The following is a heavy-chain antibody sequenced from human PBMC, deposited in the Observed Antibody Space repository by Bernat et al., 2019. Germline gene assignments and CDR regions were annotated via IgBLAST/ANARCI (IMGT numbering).Heavy chain of an antibody. CDR1: GFTFSSYA. D-gene: IGHD1-26*01. Sequence: EVQLLESGGGLVQPGGSLRLSCAASGFTFSSYAMSWVRQAPGKGLEWVSAISGSGGSTYYADSVKGRFTISRDNSKNTLYLQMNSLRAEDTAVHYCAKGKRELLARKYFQHWGQGTLVTVSS. J-gene: IGHJ1*01. CDR3: AKGKRELLARKYFQH. V-gene: IGHV3-23*01. CDR2: ISGSGGST.